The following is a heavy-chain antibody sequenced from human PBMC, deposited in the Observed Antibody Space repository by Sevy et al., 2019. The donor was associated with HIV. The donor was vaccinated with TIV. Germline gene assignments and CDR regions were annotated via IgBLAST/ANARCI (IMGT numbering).Heavy chain of an antibody. CDR1: GFTVSSNY. J-gene: IGHJ6*02. V-gene: IGHV3-53*01. CDR3: VREGGYCSGGSCYPWYYYGMDV. Sequence: GGSLRLSCAASGFTVSSNYMSWVRQAPGKGLEWVSVIYSGGSTYYADSVKGRFTISRDNSKNTLYLQMNSLRAEDTAVYYCVREGGYCSGGSCYPWYYYGMDVWGQGTTVTVSS. D-gene: IGHD2-15*01. CDR2: IYSGGST.